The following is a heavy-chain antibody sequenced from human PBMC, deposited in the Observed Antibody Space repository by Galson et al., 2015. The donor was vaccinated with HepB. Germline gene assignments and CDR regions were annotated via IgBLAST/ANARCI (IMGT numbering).Heavy chain of an antibody. CDR2: ISTYNGDT. Sequence: SVKVSCKASGYTFTTHGLSWVRRAPGQGLEWMGWISTYNGDTNYAEKFQGRLSLTTDTSTSTAYMELRSLRSDDTALYYCARDPIVVSVAISNYYGLDAWGQGTTVTVSS. V-gene: IGHV1-18*01. D-gene: IGHD2-2*02. CDR3: ARDPIVVSVAISNYYGLDA. J-gene: IGHJ6*02. CDR1: GYTFTTHG.